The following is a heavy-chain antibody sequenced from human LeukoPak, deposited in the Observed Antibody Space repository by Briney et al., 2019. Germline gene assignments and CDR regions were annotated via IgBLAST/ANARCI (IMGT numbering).Heavy chain of an antibody. CDR1: GYTFTGYY. J-gene: IGHJ4*02. Sequence: ASVKVSCKASGYTFTGYYMHWVRQATGQGLEWMGRINPNSGGTNYAQKFQGRVTMTRDTSISAAYMELSRLRSDDTAVYYCARDLRYYDYVWGSYRLNYWGQGTLVTVSS. CDR3: ARDLRYYDYVWGSYRLNY. V-gene: IGHV1-2*06. D-gene: IGHD3-16*02. CDR2: INPNSGGT.